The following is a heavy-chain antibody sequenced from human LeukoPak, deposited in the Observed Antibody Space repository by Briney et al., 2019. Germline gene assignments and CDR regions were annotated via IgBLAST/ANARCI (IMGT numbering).Heavy chain of an antibody. CDR1: GFTFSSYH. Sequence: GGSLRLSCAASGFTFSSYHMNWVRQAPGKGLEWVSYISSSSSNIYYADSVRGRFTISRDNAQSSLYLQMNTLRAEDTAVYYCATAGLTVGNYVLFDCWGQGTLVTVSS. D-gene: IGHD3-16*01. CDR3: ATAGLTVGNYVLFDC. V-gene: IGHV3-48*04. CDR2: ISSSSSNI. J-gene: IGHJ4*02.